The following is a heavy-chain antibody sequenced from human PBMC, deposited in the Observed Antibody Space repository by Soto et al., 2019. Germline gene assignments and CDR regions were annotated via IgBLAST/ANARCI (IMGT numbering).Heavy chain of an antibody. Sequence: ASVKVSCKASGYTFTGYYMHWVRQAPGQGLEWMGWINPNSGGTNYAQKFQGWVTMTRDTYISTAYMELSRLRSDDTAVYYCARVKPGGYCSGGSCYSGAFDIWGQGTMVTVSS. CDR3: ARVKPGGYCSGGSCYSGAFDI. CDR2: INPNSGGT. V-gene: IGHV1-2*04. J-gene: IGHJ3*02. D-gene: IGHD2-15*01. CDR1: GYTFTGYY.